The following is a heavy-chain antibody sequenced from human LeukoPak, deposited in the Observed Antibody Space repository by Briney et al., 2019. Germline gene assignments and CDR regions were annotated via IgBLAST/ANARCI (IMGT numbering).Heavy chain of an antibody. D-gene: IGHD6-13*01. Sequence: PGGSLRLSCAASGFTFSDYYMSWIRQAPGKGLEWVSYISSSGSTIYYADSVKGRFTISRDNAKNSLYLQMNSLRAEDTAAYYCARVSSGSWYYFDYWGQGTLVTVSS. CDR2: ISSSGSTI. CDR1: GFTFSDYY. J-gene: IGHJ4*02. V-gene: IGHV3-11*04. CDR3: ARVSSGSWYYFDY.